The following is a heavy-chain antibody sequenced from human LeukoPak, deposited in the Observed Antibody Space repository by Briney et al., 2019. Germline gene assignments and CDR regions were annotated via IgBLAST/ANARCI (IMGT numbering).Heavy chain of an antibody. CDR3: ATSMAELGAFDI. Sequence: ASVKVSCKASGGTFSSYAISWVRQAPGQGLEWMGWINPNSGGTNYAQKFQGRVTMTRDTSISTAYMELSRLRSEDTAVYYCATSMAELGAFDIWGQGTMVTVSS. D-gene: IGHD1-7*01. V-gene: IGHV1-2*02. J-gene: IGHJ3*02. CDR2: INPNSGGT. CDR1: GGTFSSYA.